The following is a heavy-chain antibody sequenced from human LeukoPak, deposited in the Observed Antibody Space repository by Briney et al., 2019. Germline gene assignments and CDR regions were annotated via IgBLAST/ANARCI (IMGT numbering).Heavy chain of an antibody. CDR2: INHSGST. D-gene: IGHD1-26*01. J-gene: IGHJ6*03. Sequence: SETLSLTCAVCGGSFSGYYWSWIRQPPGKGLEWIGEINHSGSTNYNPSLKSRVTISVDTSKNQFSLKLSSVTAADTAVYYCASRSSGLYYYYYYMDVWGKGTTVTVSS. V-gene: IGHV4-34*01. CDR1: GGSFSGYY. CDR3: ASRSSGLYYYYYYMDV.